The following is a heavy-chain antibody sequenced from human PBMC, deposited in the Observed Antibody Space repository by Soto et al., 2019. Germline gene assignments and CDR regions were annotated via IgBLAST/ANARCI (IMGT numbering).Heavy chain of an antibody. CDR3: ARSYYDFWSGYRY. V-gene: IGHV4-59*12. J-gene: IGHJ4*02. CDR2: IYYSGST. Sequence: SETLSLTCTVSGGSISSYDGSWIRQPPGKGLEWIGYIYYSGSTNYNPSLKSRVTISVDTSKNQFSLKLGSVTAADTAVYYCARSYYDFWSGYRYWGQGTLVTVSS. D-gene: IGHD3-3*01. CDR1: GGSISSYD.